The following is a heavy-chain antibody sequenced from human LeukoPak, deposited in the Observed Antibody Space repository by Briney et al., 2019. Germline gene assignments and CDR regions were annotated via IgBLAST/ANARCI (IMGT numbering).Heavy chain of an antibody. CDR3: ARHLPGVVVTAIDPFDY. J-gene: IGHJ4*02. Sequence: SETLSLTCTVSGGSVSSGSYYWSWIRQPPGKGLEWIGYIYYSGSTNYNPSLKSRVTISVDTSKNQFSLKLSSVTAADTAVYYCARHLPGVVVTAIDPFDYWGQGTLVTVSS. CDR1: GGSVSSGSYY. D-gene: IGHD2-21*02. CDR2: IYYSGST. V-gene: IGHV4-61*01.